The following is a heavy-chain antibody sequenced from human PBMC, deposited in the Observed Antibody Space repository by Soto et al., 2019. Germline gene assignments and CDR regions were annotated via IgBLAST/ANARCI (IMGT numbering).Heavy chain of an antibody. V-gene: IGHV4-34*01. D-gene: IGHD3-10*01. J-gene: IGHJ6*03. CDR2: INDSGNI. Sequence: QVQLQQWGAGLLKPSETLSLTCAVYGGSFSGYQWSWIRQTPGKGLEWIGEINDSGNINYNPSLKSRVTILIDTPKKQISLKLSSVIAADTAVYYCARGLILWFGELSRRGGYYYYMAVWGKGTTVTVSS. CDR3: ARGLILWFGELSRRGGYYYYMAV. CDR1: GGSFSGYQ.